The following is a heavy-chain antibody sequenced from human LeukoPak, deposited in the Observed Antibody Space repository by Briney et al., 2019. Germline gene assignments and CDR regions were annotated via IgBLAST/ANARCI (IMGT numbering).Heavy chain of an antibody. CDR3: ARRLGAYGYEAFDI. CDR2: IYYSGST. D-gene: IGHD2-21*01. Sequence: PSETLSLTCTVSGGSISSYYWSWLRQPPGKGLEWVGYIYYSGSTNYNPSLTSRVTISVDTSKNQFSLKLSSVTAADTAVYYCARRLGAYGYEAFDIWGQGTMVTVSS. J-gene: IGHJ3*02. V-gene: IGHV4-59*01. CDR1: GGSISSYY.